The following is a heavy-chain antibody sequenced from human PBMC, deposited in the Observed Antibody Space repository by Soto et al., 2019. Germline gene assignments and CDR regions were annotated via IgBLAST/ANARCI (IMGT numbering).Heavy chain of an antibody. CDR2: INPSGGST. Sequence: ASVKVSCKASGYTFTSYYMHWVRQAPGQGLEWMGIINPSGGSTSYAQKFQGRVTMTRDTSTSTVYMELSSLRSEDTAVYYCARDEYSGRSSSRVPFDYWGQGTLVTVSS. J-gene: IGHJ4*02. CDR3: ARDEYSGRSSSRVPFDY. V-gene: IGHV1-46*01. D-gene: IGHD6-6*01. CDR1: GYTFTSYY.